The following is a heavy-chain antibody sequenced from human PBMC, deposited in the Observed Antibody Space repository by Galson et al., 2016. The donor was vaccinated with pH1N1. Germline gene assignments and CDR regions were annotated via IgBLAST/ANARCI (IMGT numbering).Heavy chain of an antibody. D-gene: IGHD3-3*01. J-gene: IGHJ5*01. V-gene: IGHV4-61*02. CDR2: VSGTGTT. CDR3: ARESLEWLIISGHRVELNWFDS. CDR1: GGSISSDSDY. Sequence: TLSLTCTVSGGSISSDSDYWTWIRQPAGKGLEWIGRVSGTGTTNYNPSLQSRVTISIDTSKNQFSLKMASVTAAGTAVYFCARESLEWLIISGHRVELNWFDSWGQGTLVTVSS.